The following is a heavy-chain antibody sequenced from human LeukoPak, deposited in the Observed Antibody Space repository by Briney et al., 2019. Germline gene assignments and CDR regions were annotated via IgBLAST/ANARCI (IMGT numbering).Heavy chain of an antibody. CDR1: RFTFSSYG. Sequence: GGSLRLSCAASRFTFSSYGMSWVRQAPGKGLEWVSTISVSGSNTNYADSVKGRFTVSRDNSKNTLYLQMNSLRAEDTAVYYCAKGGEGSKYYFDYWGQGTLVTVSS. CDR2: ISVSGSNT. CDR3: AKGGEGSKYYFDY. D-gene: IGHD2-21*01. V-gene: IGHV3-23*01. J-gene: IGHJ4*02.